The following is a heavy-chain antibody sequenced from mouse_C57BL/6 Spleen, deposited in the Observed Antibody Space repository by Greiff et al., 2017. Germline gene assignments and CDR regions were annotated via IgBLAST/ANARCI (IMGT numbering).Heavy chain of an antibody. V-gene: IGHV1-64*01. CDR3: ARGDPYYAMDY. Sequence: QVQLQQPGAELVKPGASVKLSCKASGYTFTSYWLHWVKQRPGQGLEWIGMIHPNSGSTNYNEKFKSKATLTVDKSSSTAYMQLSSLTSEDSAVYYCARGDPYYAMDYWGQGTSVTVSS. CDR1: GYTFTSYW. CDR2: IHPNSGST. J-gene: IGHJ4*01.